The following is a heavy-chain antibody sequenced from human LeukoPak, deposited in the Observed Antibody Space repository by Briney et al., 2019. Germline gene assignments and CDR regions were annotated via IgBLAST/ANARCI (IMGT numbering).Heavy chain of an antibody. CDR1: GYTFTNFG. V-gene: IGHV1-18*01. CDR3: AIVVGISRFDY. Sequence: ASVKVSCKASGYTFTNFGISWVRQAPGQGLEWMGWISAYSADIDYAQKFQGRVTMTTDTSTSTAYMELTSLRFDDTAVYYWAIVVGISRFDYWGQGSLVTLSS. CDR2: ISAYSADI. J-gene: IGHJ4*02. D-gene: IGHD2-21*01.